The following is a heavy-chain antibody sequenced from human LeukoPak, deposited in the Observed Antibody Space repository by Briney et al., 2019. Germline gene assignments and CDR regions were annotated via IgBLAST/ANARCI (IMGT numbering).Heavy chain of an antibody. CDR2: ISYDGSNK. Sequence: GGSLRLSCVASGFTFSNYALHWVRQAPGKGLEWVAVISYDGSNKFYADSVRGRFTISRDNSKNTLFLQMNSLRPEDTAVYYCARGPDYDILADYFDYWGQGTLVTVSS. J-gene: IGHJ4*02. V-gene: IGHV3-30*04. CDR1: GFTFSNYA. CDR3: ARGPDYDILADYFDY. D-gene: IGHD3-9*01.